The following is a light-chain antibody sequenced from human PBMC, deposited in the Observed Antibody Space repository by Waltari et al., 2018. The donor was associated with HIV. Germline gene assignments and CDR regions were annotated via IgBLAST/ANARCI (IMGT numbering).Light chain of an antibody. CDR1: SGSLARNY. CDR2: EDN. Sequence: NFMLTQPHSVSESPGKTVTISCTRSSGSLARNYVQWYQPRPGSAPTTVIYEDNQRPSGVPDRFSGSIDSSSNSASLTISGLKTEDETDYYCQSYDSSNRVFGGGTKLTVL. J-gene: IGLJ3*02. CDR3: QSYDSSNRV. V-gene: IGLV6-57*04.